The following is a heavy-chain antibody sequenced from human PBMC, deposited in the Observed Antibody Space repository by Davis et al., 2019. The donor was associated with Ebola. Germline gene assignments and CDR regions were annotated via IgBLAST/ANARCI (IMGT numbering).Heavy chain of an antibody. CDR1: GFTFSSYA. J-gene: IGHJ4*02. CDR2: ISYDGSNK. CDR3: AKINSSGCH. Sequence: GESLKISCAASGFTFSSYAMHWIRQAPGKGLEWVAVISYDGSNKYYADSVKGRFTISRDNSKNTLYLQMNSLRAEDTAVYYCAKINSSGCHWGQGTLVTVSS. V-gene: IGHV3-30-3*02. D-gene: IGHD6-19*01.